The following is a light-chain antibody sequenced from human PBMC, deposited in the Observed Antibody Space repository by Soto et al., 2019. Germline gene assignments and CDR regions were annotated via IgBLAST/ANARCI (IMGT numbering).Light chain of an antibody. J-gene: IGKJ1*01. V-gene: IGKV1-5*03. CDR3: QQYNSYPWT. Sequence: DIQMTQSPSTLSASVGDRVTITCRARQSISSWLAWYQQKPGKTPKVLIYKASSLESGVTSRFSSSGSGTEFNVTISSLQPDDFATYYCQQYNSYPWTFGQGTKVEIK. CDR1: QSISSW. CDR2: KAS.